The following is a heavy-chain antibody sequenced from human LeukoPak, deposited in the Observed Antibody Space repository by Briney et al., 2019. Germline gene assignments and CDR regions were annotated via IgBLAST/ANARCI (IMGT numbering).Heavy chain of an antibody. V-gene: IGHV1-3*01. J-gene: IGHJ6*01. CDR3: ARGYCSGGSCYYYGMDV. Sequence: ASVKVSCKASGYTFTSYAMHWVRQAPGQRLEWMGWINAGNGNTKYSQKFQGRVTITRDTSASTAYMELSSLRSEDTAVYYCARGYCSGGSCYYYGMDVWGKGPRSPSPQ. CDR1: GYTFTSYA. CDR2: INAGNGNT. D-gene: IGHD2-15*01.